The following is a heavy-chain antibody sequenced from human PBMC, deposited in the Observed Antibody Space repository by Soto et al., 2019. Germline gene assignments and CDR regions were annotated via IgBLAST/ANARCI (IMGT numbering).Heavy chain of an antibody. CDR1: GASISGFY. V-gene: IGHV4-59*01. CDR2: IYYSGST. Sequence: SETLSLTCTVSGASISGFYWSWIRQPPGKGLEWIGYIYYSGSTNYNPSLKSRVTISVDTSKNQFSLKLSSVTAADTAVYYCARSGGVRGVKAYYFDYWGQGTLVTVSS. CDR3: ARSGGVRGVKAYYFDY. J-gene: IGHJ4*02. D-gene: IGHD3-10*01.